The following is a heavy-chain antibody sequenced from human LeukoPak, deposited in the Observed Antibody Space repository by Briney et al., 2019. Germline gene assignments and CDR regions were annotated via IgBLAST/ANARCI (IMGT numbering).Heavy chain of an antibody. CDR2: ISAYNGNT. V-gene: IGHV1-18*01. CDR3: ARDPLYSSGWYGVFDY. Sequence: ASVKVSCKASGYTFTSYGISWVRQAPGQGLEWMGWISAYNGNTNYAQKLQGRATMTTDTSTSTAYMELRSLRSDDTAVYYCARDPLYSSGWYGVFDYWGQGTLVTVSS. D-gene: IGHD6-19*01. J-gene: IGHJ4*02. CDR1: GYTFTSYG.